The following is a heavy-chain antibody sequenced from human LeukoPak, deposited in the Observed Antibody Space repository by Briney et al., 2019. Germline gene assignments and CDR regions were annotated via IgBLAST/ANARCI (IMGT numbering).Heavy chain of an antibody. Sequence: ASVKVSCKASGFTFETYGISWVRQAPGQGLEWMGWVSAFNGDTSYERKLQGRLTMTTDTSTNTAYMELRSLKSDDTAVYYCARDRRIRSDPPSDYWGQGTLVTVSS. V-gene: IGHV1-18*01. CDR3: ARDRRIRSDPPSDY. CDR1: GFTFETYG. J-gene: IGHJ4*02. CDR2: VSAFNGDT. D-gene: IGHD3-3*01.